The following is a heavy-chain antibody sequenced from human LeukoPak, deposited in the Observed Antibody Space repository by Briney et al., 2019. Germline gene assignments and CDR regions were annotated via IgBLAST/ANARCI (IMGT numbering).Heavy chain of an antibody. D-gene: IGHD3-22*01. CDR2: IIPIFGTA. V-gene: IGHV1-69*05. J-gene: IGHJ4*02. Sequence: GASVKVSCKASGYTFTSYGISWVRQAPGQGLEWMGGIIPIFGTANYAQKFQGRVTITTDESTSTAYMELSSLRSEDTAVYYCARSRPYDRTDYWGQGTLVTVSS. CDR1: GYTFTSYG. CDR3: ARSRPYDRTDY.